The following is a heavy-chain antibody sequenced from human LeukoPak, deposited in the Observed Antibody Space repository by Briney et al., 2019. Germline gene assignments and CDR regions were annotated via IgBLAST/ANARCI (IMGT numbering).Heavy chain of an antibody. Sequence: GGSLRLSCAASGFTVSSNYMSWVRQAPGKGLEWVSVIYSGGSTYYADSVKGRFTISRDNSKSKLYVQMNSLRAEDTAVYFCARNIYGEANLDYWGQGTLVTVSS. CDR3: ARNIYGEANLDY. V-gene: IGHV3-53*01. CDR2: IYSGGST. D-gene: IGHD4-17*01. J-gene: IGHJ4*02. CDR1: GFTVSSNY.